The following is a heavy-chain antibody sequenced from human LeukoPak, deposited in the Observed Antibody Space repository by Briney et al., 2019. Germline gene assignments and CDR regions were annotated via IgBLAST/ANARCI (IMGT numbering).Heavy chain of an antibody. CDR1: GYTFTSYY. CDR2: INPSGGST. D-gene: IGHD4-23*01. V-gene: IGHV1-46*01. Sequence: ASVKVSCKASGYTFTSYYMHWVRQAPGQGLEWMGIINPSGGSTSYAQKFQGRVTMTRDTSTSTVYMELSSLRSEDTAVYYRARDSMVVTLDYWGQGTLVTVSS. J-gene: IGHJ4*02. CDR3: ARDSMVVTLDY.